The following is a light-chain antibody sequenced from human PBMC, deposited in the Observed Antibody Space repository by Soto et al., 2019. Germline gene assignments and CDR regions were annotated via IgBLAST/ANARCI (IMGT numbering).Light chain of an antibody. CDR1: QSVSAR. V-gene: IGKV3-20*01. CDR2: DVF. Sequence: EIVLTQSPDTLSLSPGESATLSCRASQSVSARLAWYKHKPGQPPRLLISDVFNRASGVAERFSGSGSETDFTLIIRRLEPEDSALYYCQHYQVGHPIAFGQGTRLEI. J-gene: IGKJ5*01. CDR3: QHYQVGHPIA.